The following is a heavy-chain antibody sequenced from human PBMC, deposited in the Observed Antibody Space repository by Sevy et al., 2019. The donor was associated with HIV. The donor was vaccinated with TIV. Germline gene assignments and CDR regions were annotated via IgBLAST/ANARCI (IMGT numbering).Heavy chain of an antibody. CDR2: ISSSGSTI. Sequence: GGSLRLSCAASGFTFSSYEMNWVRQAPGKGLEWVSYISSSGSTIYYADSVKGRFTISRDNAKNSLYLQMNSLRAEDTAVYYCARVDYGDYVYYGMDVWGQGTTVTVSS. J-gene: IGHJ6*02. V-gene: IGHV3-48*03. CDR3: ARVDYGDYVYYGMDV. D-gene: IGHD4-17*01. CDR1: GFTFSSYE.